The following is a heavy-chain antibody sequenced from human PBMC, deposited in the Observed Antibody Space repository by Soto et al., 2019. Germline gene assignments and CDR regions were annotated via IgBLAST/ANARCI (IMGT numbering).Heavy chain of an antibody. V-gene: IGHV4-34*01. CDR2: INHSGST. CDR1: GGSFSGYY. J-gene: IGHJ6*03. CDR3: ASFSGWGNYYYMDV. D-gene: IGHD6-19*01. Sequence: SSENLSLPCAVYGGSFSGYYWSWVRPPPGKGLEWIGEINHSGSTNYNPSLKSRVTISVDTSKNQFSLKLSSVTAADTAVYYCASFSGWGNYYYMDVWGKGTTVTVSS.